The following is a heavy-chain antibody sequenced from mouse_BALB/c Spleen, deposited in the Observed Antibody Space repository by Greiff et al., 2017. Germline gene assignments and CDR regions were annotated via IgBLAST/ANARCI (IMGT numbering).Heavy chain of an antibody. CDR3: ARGLLRYYAMDY. CDR2: ISSGSSTI. Sequence: EVHLVESGGGLVQPGGSRKLSCAASGFTFSSFGMHWVRQAPEKGLEWVAYISSGSSTIYYADTVKGRFTISRDNPKNTLFLQMTSLRSEDTAMYYCARGLLRYYAMDYWGQGTSVTVSS. D-gene: IGHD1-1*01. V-gene: IGHV5-17*02. J-gene: IGHJ4*01. CDR1: GFTFSSFG.